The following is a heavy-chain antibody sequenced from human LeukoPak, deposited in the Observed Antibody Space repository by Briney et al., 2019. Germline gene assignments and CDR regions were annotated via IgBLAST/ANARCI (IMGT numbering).Heavy chain of an antibody. CDR1: GFTFNNYW. Sequence: GGSLRLSCAASGFTFNNYWMTWVRQAPGMGLEWVANIKQDGSEKYYVDSVKGRFTISRDNAKNSLYLQMSSLRVEDTAVYYCARDWFHAIDYWGQGTLVTVSS. V-gene: IGHV3-7*01. CDR2: IKQDGSEK. J-gene: IGHJ4*02. CDR3: ARDWFHAIDY. D-gene: IGHD2/OR15-2a*01.